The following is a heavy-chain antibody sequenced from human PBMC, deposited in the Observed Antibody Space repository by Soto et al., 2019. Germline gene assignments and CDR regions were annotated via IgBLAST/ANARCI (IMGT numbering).Heavy chain of an antibody. CDR2: IWYDGSNE. Sequence: QVQLVESGGGVVRPGRSLRLSCAASGFIFSNFGMHWVRQAPGKGLEWVAVIWYDGSNEYYADSVKGRFTISKDNSKSTLYLQLNSLRAEDTAVYYCARDDIPGIAVSTYGMDVWGQGTTVTVSS. J-gene: IGHJ6*02. V-gene: IGHV3-33*01. CDR3: ARDDIPGIAVSTYGMDV. D-gene: IGHD6-19*01. CDR1: GFIFSNFG.